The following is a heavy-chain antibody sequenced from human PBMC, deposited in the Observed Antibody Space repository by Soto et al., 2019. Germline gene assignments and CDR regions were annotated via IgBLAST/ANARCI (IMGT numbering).Heavy chain of an antibody. CDR3: AKDCSGGSCYAH. CDR2: ISYDGSNK. Sequence: PGGSLRLSCAASGFTFSSYGMHWVRQAPGKGLEWVAVISYDGSNKYYADSVKGRFTISRDNSKNTLYLQMNSLGAEDTAVYYCAKDCSGGSCYAHWGQGTLVTVSS. V-gene: IGHV3-30*18. CDR1: GFTFSSYG. D-gene: IGHD2-15*01. J-gene: IGHJ4*02.